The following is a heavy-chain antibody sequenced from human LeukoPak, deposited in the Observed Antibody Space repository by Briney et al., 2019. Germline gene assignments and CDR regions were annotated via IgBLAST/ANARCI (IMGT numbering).Heavy chain of an antibody. CDR3: ASSSVEMATNFDY. V-gene: IGHV5-51*01. D-gene: IGHD5-24*01. CDR2: IYPGDSDT. CDR1: GYSFTSYW. Sequence: GESLKISCKGSGYSFTSYWIGWVRQMPGKGLEWMGIIYPGDSDTRYSPSFQGQVTISADKSISTAYLQWSSLKASDTAMYYCASSSVEMATNFDYWGQGTLVTVSS. J-gene: IGHJ4*02.